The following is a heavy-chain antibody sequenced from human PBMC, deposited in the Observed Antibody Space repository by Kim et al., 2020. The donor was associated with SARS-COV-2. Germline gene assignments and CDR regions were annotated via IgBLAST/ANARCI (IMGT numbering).Heavy chain of an antibody. D-gene: IGHD6-19*01. CDR1: GYTFTSYA. CDR2: INAGNGNT. V-gene: IGHV1-3*01. J-gene: IGHJ4*02. CDR3: ARGILNQLPFIAVAGTLDY. Sequence: ASVKVSCKASGYTFTSYAMHWVRQAPGQRLEWLGWINAGNGNTKYSQKFQGRVTITRDTSASTAYMELSSLRSEDTAVYYCARGILNQLPFIAVAGTLDYWGQGTLVTVSS.